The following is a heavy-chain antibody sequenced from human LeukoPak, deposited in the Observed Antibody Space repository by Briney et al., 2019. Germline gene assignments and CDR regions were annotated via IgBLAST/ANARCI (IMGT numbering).Heavy chain of an antibody. CDR2: ISGSGGST. D-gene: IGHD3-22*01. Sequence: GGSLRLSCAASGFTFSSYAMSWVRQAPGMGLAWVSAISGSGGSTYHADSVKGRFTISRDTSKNTLYLQMNSLRAEDTAVYYCARGRYYDNSVYYYFDYGGQGTLSPSPQ. J-gene: IGHJ4*02. CDR3: ARGRYYDNSVYYYFDY. V-gene: IGHV3-23*01. CDR1: GFTFSSYA.